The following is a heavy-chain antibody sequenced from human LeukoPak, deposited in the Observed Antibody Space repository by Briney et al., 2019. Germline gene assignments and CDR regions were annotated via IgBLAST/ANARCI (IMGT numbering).Heavy chain of an antibody. J-gene: IGHJ5*02. D-gene: IGHD3-10*01. CDR3: ERVLAGSYSNWFDP. CDR1: GGSISSYY. CDR2: IYYSGST. V-gene: IGHV4-59*01. Sequence: SETLSLTCTVSGGSISSYYWSWIRQPPGKGLEWIGYIYYSGSTNYNPSLKSRVTISVDTSKNQFSLKLSSVTAADTAVYYCERVLAGSYSNWFDPWGQGTLVTVFS.